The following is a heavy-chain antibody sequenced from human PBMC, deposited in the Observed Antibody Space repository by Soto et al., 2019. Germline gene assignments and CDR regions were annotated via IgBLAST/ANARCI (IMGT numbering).Heavy chain of an antibody. CDR2: ISSSSIYI. Sequence: GGSLRLSCAASGFTFSTYTINWVRQAPWKGLEWVSSISSSSIYIYYADSLKGRFTISRDNAKKSLYLQMNSLRAEDTAVYYCASEYGMDVWGQGTTVTVSS. J-gene: IGHJ6*02. CDR3: ASEYGMDV. V-gene: IGHV3-21*01. CDR1: GFTFSTYT.